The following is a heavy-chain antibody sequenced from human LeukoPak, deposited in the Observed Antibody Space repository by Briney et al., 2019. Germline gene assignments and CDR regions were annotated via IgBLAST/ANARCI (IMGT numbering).Heavy chain of an antibody. CDR2: IYYSGST. D-gene: IGHD6-13*01. CDR1: GGSISSSSYY. J-gene: IGHJ6*03. CDR3: ARSIYSSSWLTAYYYYYMDV. Sequence: PSETLSLTCTVSGGSISSSSYYWGWIRQPPGKGLEWIGSIYYSGSTYYNPSLKSRVTISVDTSKNQFSLKLSSVTAADTAVYYCARSIYSSSWLTAYYYYYMDVWDKGTTVTISS. V-gene: IGHV4-39*07.